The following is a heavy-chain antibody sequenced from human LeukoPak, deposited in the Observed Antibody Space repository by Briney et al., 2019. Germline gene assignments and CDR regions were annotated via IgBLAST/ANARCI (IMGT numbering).Heavy chain of an antibody. CDR3: ARNGDYYDSSGYLNFDY. J-gene: IGHJ4*02. V-gene: IGHV4-59*01. Sequence: SETLSLTCTVSGGSINNYYWSWIRQPPGKGLEYIGYIYYSGSANYNPSLKSRVTISVDPSKNQFSLKLSSVTAADTAVYYCARNGDYYDSSGYLNFDYWGQGTLVTVSS. CDR1: GGSINNYY. D-gene: IGHD3-22*01. CDR2: IYYSGSA.